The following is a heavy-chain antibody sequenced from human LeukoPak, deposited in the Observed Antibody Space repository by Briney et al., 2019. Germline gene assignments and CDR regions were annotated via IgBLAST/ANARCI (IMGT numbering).Heavy chain of an antibody. Sequence: SETLSLTCAVYGGSFSGYYWSWIHQPPGKGLEWIGEINHSGSTNYNPSLKSRVTISVDTSKNQFSLKLSSVTAADTAVYYCARARVRHYGDYRYYYGMDVWGQGTTVTVSS. J-gene: IGHJ6*02. V-gene: IGHV4-34*01. D-gene: IGHD4-17*01. CDR2: INHSGST. CDR3: ARARVRHYGDYRYYYGMDV. CDR1: GGSFSGYY.